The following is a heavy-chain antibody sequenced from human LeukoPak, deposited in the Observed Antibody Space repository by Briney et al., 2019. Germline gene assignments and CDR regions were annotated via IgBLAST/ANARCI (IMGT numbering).Heavy chain of an antibody. Sequence: GGSLRLSCAASGFTFSSYAMHWVRQAPGKGLKWVAVISYDGSNKYYADSAKGRFTISRDNSKNTLYLQMNSLRAEDTAVYYCARDASGKYRLLWNWFDPWGQGTLVTVSS. J-gene: IGHJ5*02. CDR3: ARDASGKYRLLWNWFDP. CDR2: ISYDGSNK. CDR1: GFTFSSYA. V-gene: IGHV3-30-3*01. D-gene: IGHD2-2*01.